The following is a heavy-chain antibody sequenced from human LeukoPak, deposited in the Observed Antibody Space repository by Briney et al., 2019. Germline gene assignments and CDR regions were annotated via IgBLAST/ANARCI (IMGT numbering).Heavy chain of an antibody. CDR3: ARRRYSVRGVQHAFDI. CDR2: INHSGST. CDR1: GGSFSGYY. J-gene: IGHJ3*02. Sequence: SETLSLTCAVYGGSFSGYYWSWIRQPPGKGLEWVGEINHSGSTNYNPSLKSRVTISVDTSKNQLSLKLSSVTAADTAVYYSARRRYSVRGVQHAFDIWGQGTMVTVSS. V-gene: IGHV4-34*01. D-gene: IGHD3-10*01.